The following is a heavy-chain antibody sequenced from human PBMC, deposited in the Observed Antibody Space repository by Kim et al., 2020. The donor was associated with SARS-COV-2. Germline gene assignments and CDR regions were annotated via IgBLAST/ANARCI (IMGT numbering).Heavy chain of an antibody. J-gene: IGHJ4*02. CDR1: GFSLSTSGVG. Sequence: SGPTLVNPTQTLTLTCTFSGFSLSTSGVGVGWIRQPPGKALEWLALIYWDDDKRYSPSLKSRLTITKDTSKNQVVLTMTNMDPVDTATYYCAHGGCITMVRGVIFDYWGQGTLVTVSS. CDR2: IYWDDDK. CDR3: AHGGCITMVRGVIFDY. V-gene: IGHV2-5*02. D-gene: IGHD3-10*01.